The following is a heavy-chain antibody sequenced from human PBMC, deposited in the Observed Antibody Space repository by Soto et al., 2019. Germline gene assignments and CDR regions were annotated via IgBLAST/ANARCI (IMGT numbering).Heavy chain of an antibody. J-gene: IGHJ3*02. CDR3: EKEVGAFDI. Sequence: GGSLRLSCAASGFTFDDYAMHWVRQAPGKGLEWVSGISWNSGSIGYADSVKGRFTISRDNAKNSLYLQMNSLRAEDTALYYCEKEVGAFDIWGQGTMVTVS. V-gene: IGHV3-9*01. CDR1: GFTFDDYA. CDR2: ISWNSGSI.